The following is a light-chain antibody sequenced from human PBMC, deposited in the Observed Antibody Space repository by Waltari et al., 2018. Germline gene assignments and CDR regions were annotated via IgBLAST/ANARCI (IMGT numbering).Light chain of an antibody. CDR3: QQLNSYPQGT. CDR2: AAS. J-gene: IGKJ5*01. V-gene: IGKV1-9*01. CDR1: QGISSY. Sequence: DIQLTQSPSFLSASVGDRVTITCRASQGISSYLAWYQQKPGKAPKLLNYAASTLQSGVPSRFSGSGSGTEFTLTISSLQPEDFATYYCQQLNSYPQGTFGQGTRLEIK.